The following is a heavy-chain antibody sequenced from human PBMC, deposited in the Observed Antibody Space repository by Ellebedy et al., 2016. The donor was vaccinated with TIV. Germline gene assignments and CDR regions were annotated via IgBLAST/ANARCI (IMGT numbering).Heavy chain of an antibody. J-gene: IGHJ4*02. CDR2: IIPSLDKT. Sequence: SVKVSXKASEGTFRQYAINWVRQAPGQGLDWVGRIIPSLDKTNYALRFQGRVTITADKATTTVYLELTRLMSEDTAVYYCAAEENYDVSNGYPLEYWGQGTLVTASS. CDR1: EGTFRQYA. CDR3: AAEENYDVSNGYPLEY. D-gene: IGHD3-3*01. V-gene: IGHV1-69*04.